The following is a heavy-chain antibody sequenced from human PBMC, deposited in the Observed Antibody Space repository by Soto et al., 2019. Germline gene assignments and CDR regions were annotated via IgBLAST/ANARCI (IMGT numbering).Heavy chain of an antibody. V-gene: IGHV3-7*01. J-gene: IGHJ4*02. Sequence: EVQVVESGGKLVQPGGSLRLSCVGSGFTFRYFWMSWVRQAPGGGLEWVARIKFNGIETQYADSVKGRFTISRDNGDNLVYLQMSRRREEDTAMYYWARVSGYGSVDSVNRYFDYGGQGTLVTVTP. CDR2: IKFNGIET. D-gene: IGHD3-10*01. CDR3: ARVSGYGSVDSVNRYFDY. CDR1: GFTFRYFW.